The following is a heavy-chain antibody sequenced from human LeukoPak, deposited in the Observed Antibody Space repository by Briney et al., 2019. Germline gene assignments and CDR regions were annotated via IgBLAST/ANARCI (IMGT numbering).Heavy chain of an antibody. J-gene: IGHJ3*02. D-gene: IGHD3-22*01. CDR3: ARDRSGYGAFDI. CDR2: IYYTGST. Sequence: KPSQTLSLTCTVSGGSISSADHYWIWIRQPPGKGLEWIGYIYYTGSTYYSPSLKSRITISVDTSKNQFSLKLSSVTAADTAVYYCARDRSGYGAFDIWGQGTMITVSS. V-gene: IGHV4-30-4*08. CDR1: GGSISSADHY.